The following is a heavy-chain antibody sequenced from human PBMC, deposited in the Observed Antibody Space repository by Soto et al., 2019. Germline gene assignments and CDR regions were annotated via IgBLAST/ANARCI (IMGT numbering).Heavy chain of an antibody. CDR2: ISAYNGNT. Sequence: QVQLVQSGAEVKKPGASVKVSCKASGYTFTSYGISWVRQAPGQGLEWMGWISAYNGNTNYAQKLQGRVTMTTDTSTRTGYMERGSLRSDDTAVYYCAGEGDYGDDLWYFDLWGRGTLVTVSS. J-gene: IGHJ2*01. V-gene: IGHV1-18*01. CDR1: GYTFTSYG. CDR3: AGEGDYGDDLWYFDL. D-gene: IGHD4-17*01.